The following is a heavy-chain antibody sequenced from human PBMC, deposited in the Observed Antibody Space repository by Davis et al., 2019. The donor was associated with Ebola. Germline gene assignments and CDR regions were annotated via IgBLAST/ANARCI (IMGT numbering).Heavy chain of an antibody. J-gene: IGHJ6*02. D-gene: IGHD6-13*01. CDR2: INPSGGST. CDR3: TRDRGVAAAGSSGYYYYGMDV. V-gene: IGHV1-46*03. CDR1: GYTFTSYY. Sequence: ASVKVSCKASGYTFTSYYMHWVRQAPGQGLEWMGIINPSGGSTSYAQKFQGRVTMTRDTSTSTVYMELRSLRSEDTAVYYCTRDRGVAAAGSSGYYYYGMDVWGQGTTVTVSS.